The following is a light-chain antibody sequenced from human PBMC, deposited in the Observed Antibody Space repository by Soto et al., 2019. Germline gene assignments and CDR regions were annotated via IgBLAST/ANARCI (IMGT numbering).Light chain of an antibody. CDR3: QQCGGSPLFS. CDR2: TTS. Sequence: EIVLTQSPGTLSLSPGERATLSCTACQSVTSSCLAWYQRRPGRAPRLLIHTTSIRATDIPDRFSGSGSGTDFTLTISRLEPEDSGVYYCQQCGGSPLFSFGPGTRVDI. CDR1: QSVTSSC. J-gene: IGKJ3*01. V-gene: IGKV3-20*01.